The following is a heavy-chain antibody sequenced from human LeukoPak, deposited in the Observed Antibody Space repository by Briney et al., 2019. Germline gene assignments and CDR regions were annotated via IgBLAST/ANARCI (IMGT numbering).Heavy chain of an antibody. Sequence: GGSLRLSCAASGFTFNSYEMNWVRQAPGKGLEWVSYISSSGTTIYYADSVKGRFTISRDNAKNSLYLQMNSLRAEDTAVYYCARRYCSTTSCLIDYWGQGTTVTVSS. D-gene: IGHD2-2*01. CDR1: GFTFNSYE. CDR3: ARRYCSTTSCLIDY. J-gene: IGHJ4*03. CDR2: ISSSGTTI. V-gene: IGHV3-48*03.